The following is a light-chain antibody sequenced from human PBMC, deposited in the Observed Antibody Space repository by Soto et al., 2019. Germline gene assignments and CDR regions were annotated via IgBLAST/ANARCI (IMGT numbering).Light chain of an antibody. CDR3: QQYGSSPQT. V-gene: IGKV3-20*01. CDR1: QSVGSSY. Sequence: IVLTQSPGTLSLFPGERAALFCRASQSVGSSYLAWYQQKPGQAPRLLIYGASSRATGIPDRFSGSGSGTDFTLTISRLEPEDFAVYYCQQYGSSPQTFGQGTKVDIK. CDR2: GAS. J-gene: IGKJ1*01.